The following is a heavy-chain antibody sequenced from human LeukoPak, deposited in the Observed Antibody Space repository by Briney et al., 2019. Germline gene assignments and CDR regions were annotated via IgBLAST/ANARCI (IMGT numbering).Heavy chain of an antibody. D-gene: IGHD2-2*01. V-gene: IGHV3-23*01. J-gene: IGHJ6*03. Sequence: GGTLRLSCAASGFTFSSYGMSWVRQAPGKGLEWVSAISGSGGSTNYADSVKGRFTISRDNSKNTLYVQMNSVRAEDTAVYYCARRAYDIVVVPAARWNYYYYMDVWGKGTTVTISS. CDR2: ISGSGGST. CDR1: GFTFSSYG. CDR3: ARRAYDIVVVPAARWNYYYYMDV.